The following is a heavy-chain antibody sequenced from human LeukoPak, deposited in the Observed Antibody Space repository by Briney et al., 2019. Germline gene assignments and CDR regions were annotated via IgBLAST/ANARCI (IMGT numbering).Heavy chain of an antibody. D-gene: IGHD4-17*01. J-gene: IGHJ6*03. Sequence: GGSLRLSCAASGFTFNNYAMTWVRQAPGKGLEWVSGISGSGVNTYYANSVKGRFTTSRDNSKNTLYLQMSSLRAEDTALYFCAKGPGATVTPYYYYMDVWGKGTTVTVSS. CDR3: AKGPGATVTPYYYYMDV. CDR2: ISGSGVNT. V-gene: IGHV3-23*01. CDR1: GFTFNNYA.